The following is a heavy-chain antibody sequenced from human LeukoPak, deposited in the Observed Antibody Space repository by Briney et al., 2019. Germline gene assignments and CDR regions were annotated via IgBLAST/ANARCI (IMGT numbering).Heavy chain of an antibody. CDR1: GFTVSSNY. V-gene: IGHV3-53*01. CDR2: IYNGCST. CDR3: ARVIRDYDDFYPHYFDY. Sequence: PGGSLRLSCAASGFTVSSNYMSWVRQAPGKGLEWVSVIYNGCSTYYADSVKGRFTFSRDNSKNTLYLQMNSLRAEDTAVYYCARVIRDYDDFYPHYFDYWGQGTLVTVSS. D-gene: IGHD4-17*01. J-gene: IGHJ4*02.